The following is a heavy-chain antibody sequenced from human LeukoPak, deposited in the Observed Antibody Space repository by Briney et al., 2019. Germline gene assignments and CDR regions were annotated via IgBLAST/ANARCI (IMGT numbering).Heavy chain of an antibody. CDR3: ARDEVYGEQYYFDY. CDR1: GSTFSNYA. J-gene: IGHJ4*02. CDR2: ISGSGNNT. Sequence: GGSLRLSCAASGSTFSNYAMSWVRQAPGKGLEWVSAISGSGNNTYYADSVKGRFTISRDNAKNSLYLQMNSLRAEDTAVYYCARDEVYGEQYYFDYWGQGTLVTVSS. V-gene: IGHV3-23*01. D-gene: IGHD4/OR15-4a*01.